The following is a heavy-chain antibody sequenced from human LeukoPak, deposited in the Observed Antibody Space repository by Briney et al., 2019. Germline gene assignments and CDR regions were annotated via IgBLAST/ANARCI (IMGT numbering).Heavy chain of an antibody. CDR3: ARGTNAYPGTDY. J-gene: IGHJ4*02. D-gene: IGHD1-14*01. CDR2: IKQDGSEK. Sequence: PPGGTLRLSCAASGFTFNTYGMSWVRQAPGKGLEWVANIKQDGSEKYYVDSVKGRFTISRDNAKNSVFLEMNSLRAEDTAVYYCARGTNAYPGTDYWGQGTLVTVSS. CDR1: GFTFNTYG. V-gene: IGHV3-7*01.